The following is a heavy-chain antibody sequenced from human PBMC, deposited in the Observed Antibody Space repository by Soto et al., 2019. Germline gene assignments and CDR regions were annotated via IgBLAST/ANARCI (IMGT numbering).Heavy chain of an antibody. CDR1: GGSISSGDYY. Sequence: SETLSLTCTVSGGSISSGDYYWSWIRQPPGKGLEWIGYIYYSGSTYYNPSLKSRVTISVDTSKNQFSLKLSSVTAADTAVYYCARDDGYYDFWSGSHGMEVWGQGTTVTVSS. V-gene: IGHV4-30-4*02. CDR3: ARDDGYYDFWSGSHGMEV. J-gene: IGHJ6*02. CDR2: IYYSGST. D-gene: IGHD3-3*01.